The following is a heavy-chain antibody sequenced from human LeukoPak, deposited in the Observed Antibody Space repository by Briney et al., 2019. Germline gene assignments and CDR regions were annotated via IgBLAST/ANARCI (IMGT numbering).Heavy chain of an antibody. Sequence: ASVKVSCKASGFTFTSYDINWVRQASGQGLEWMGWMNPNNRTTGYAQKFQGSVPMTRATSISTAYMELRGLRSEATAVYYCATEYDSSGYYSFWGQGTLVTVSS. D-gene: IGHD3-22*01. CDR2: MNPNNRTT. CDR3: ATEYDSSGYYSF. CDR1: GFTFTSYD. J-gene: IGHJ4*02. V-gene: IGHV1-8*01.